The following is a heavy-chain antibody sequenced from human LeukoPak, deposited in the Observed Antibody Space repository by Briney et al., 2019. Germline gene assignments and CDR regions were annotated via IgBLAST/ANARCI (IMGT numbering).Heavy chain of an antibody. J-gene: IGHJ3*02. CDR3: AKDCILTGYYTRGAFDI. CDR1: GFTFSSYA. V-gene: IGHV3-23*01. Sequence: GGSLRLSCAASGFTFSSYAMSWVRQAPGKGLEWVSAISGSGGSTYYTDSVKGRFTISRDNSKNTLYLQMNSLRAEDTAVYYCAKDCILTGYYTRGAFDIWGQGTMVTVSS. D-gene: IGHD3-9*01. CDR2: ISGSGGST.